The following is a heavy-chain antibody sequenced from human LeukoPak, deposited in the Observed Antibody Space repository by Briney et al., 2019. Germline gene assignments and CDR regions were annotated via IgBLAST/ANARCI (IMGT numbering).Heavy chain of an antibody. V-gene: IGHV1-2*04. D-gene: IGHD1-26*01. CDR1: GYTFTGYY. CDR3: ARDRPDGSPYVFDY. CDR2: INPNSGGT. Sequence: ASVKVSCKASGYTFTGYYMHWVRQAPGQGLEWMGWINPNSGGTNYAQKFQGWVTMTRDTSISTAYMELSRLRSDDTAVYCCARDRPDGSPYVFDYWGQGTLVTVSS. J-gene: IGHJ4*02.